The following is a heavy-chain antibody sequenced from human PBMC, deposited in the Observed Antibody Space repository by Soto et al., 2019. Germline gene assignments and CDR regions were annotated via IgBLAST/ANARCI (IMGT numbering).Heavy chain of an antibody. CDR1: GFTFTSSA. CDR2: IVVGSGNT. D-gene: IGHD3-3*01. CDR3: AADYDFWSGYYRFDP. V-gene: IGHV1-58*02. Sequence: SVKVSCKASGFTFTSSAIQWVRQARGQRLEWIGWIVVGSGNTNYAQKFQERVTITRDMSTNTAYMELSSLRSEDTAVYYCAADYDFWSGYYRFDPWGQGTLVTVSS. J-gene: IGHJ5*02.